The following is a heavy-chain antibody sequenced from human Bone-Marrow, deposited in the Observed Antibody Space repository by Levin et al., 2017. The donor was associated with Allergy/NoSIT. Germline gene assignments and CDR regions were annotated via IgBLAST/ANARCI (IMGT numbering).Heavy chain of an antibody. J-gene: IGHJ3*01. Sequence: GESLKISCAASGFTLRSHWMSWVRQAPGKGPEWLANIKEDGTEQYYVDAVKGRFTISRDNAKNSLSLQMNSLRAEDTAVYFCARSVAVSGTRSCGFVVWGQGTMVTVSS. CDR1: GFTLRSHW. CDR2: IKEDGTEQ. D-gene: IGHD2-21*02. V-gene: IGHV3-7*01. CDR3: ARSVAVSGTRSCGFVV.